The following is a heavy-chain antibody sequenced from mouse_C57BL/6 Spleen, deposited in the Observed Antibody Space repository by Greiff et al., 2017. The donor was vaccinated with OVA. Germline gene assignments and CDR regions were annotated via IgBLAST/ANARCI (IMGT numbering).Heavy chain of an antibody. CDR2: IDPETGGT. Sequence: QVQLKQSGAELVRPGASVTLSCKASGYTFTDYEMHWVKQTPVHGLEWIGAIDPETGGTAYNQKFKGKAILTADKSSSTAYMELRSLTSEDSAVYYCTRSGWLLPFDYWGQGTTLTVSS. V-gene: IGHV1-15*01. J-gene: IGHJ2*01. D-gene: IGHD2-3*01. CDR3: TRSGWLLPFDY. CDR1: GYTFTDYE.